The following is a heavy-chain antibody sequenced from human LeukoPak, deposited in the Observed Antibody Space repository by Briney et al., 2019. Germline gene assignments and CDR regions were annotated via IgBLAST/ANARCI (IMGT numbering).Heavy chain of an antibody. J-gene: IGHJ4*02. CDR2: IYYSGTT. D-gene: IGHD6-13*01. Sequence: SETLSLTCAVYGGSFSGYYWSWIRQPSGKGLEWIGYIYYSGTTNYNPSLKSRVTISVDTSKNQFSLKLRSVTAADTAVYYCARGVYIAAAQYGYWGQGTLVTVSS. CDR1: GGSFSGYY. CDR3: ARGVYIAAAQYGY. V-gene: IGHV4-59*01.